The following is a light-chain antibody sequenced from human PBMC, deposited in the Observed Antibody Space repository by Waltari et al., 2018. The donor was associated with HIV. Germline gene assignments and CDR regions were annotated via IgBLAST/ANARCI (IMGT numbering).Light chain of an antibody. CDR1: QGIGDA. CDR2: DAS. V-gene: IGKV1-13*02. J-gene: IGKJ4*01. CDR3: QQFQSFPPLT. Sequence: AVQLTQSPSSLSASVGDRVTITCRASQGIGDALAWYQQQPGKVPKLLIYDASILQSGVPSRCSGSGSGTDFTLPISRRHPEDFATYYCQQFQSFPPLTCGGGTRVESK.